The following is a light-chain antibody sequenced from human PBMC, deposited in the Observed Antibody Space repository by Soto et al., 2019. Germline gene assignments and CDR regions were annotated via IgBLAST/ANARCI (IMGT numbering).Light chain of an antibody. CDR2: GAS. Sequence: EIVLTQSPGTLSLSPGERATLSCRASQSVSSSYLAWYQQKPGQAPSLLIYGASSRATGIPDRFSGSGSGTDFTLTISRLEPEDFAVYYCQQYCRTFGQGTKVEIK. CDR1: QSVSSSY. V-gene: IGKV3-20*01. CDR3: QQYCRT. J-gene: IGKJ1*01.